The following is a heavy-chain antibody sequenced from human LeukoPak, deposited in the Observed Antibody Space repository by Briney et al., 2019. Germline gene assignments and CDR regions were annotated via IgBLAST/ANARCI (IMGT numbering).Heavy chain of an antibody. CDR3: ARGLQGSSWPVYNWFDP. J-gene: IGHJ5*02. D-gene: IGHD6-13*01. CDR1: GYTFTSYD. Sequence: ASVKVSCKASGYTFTSYDINWVRQATGQGLEWMGWMNPNSGNTGSAQKFQGRVTITRNTSISTAYMELSSLRSEDTAFYYCARGLQGSSWPVYNWFDPWGQGTLVTVSS. V-gene: IGHV1-8*03. CDR2: MNPNSGNT.